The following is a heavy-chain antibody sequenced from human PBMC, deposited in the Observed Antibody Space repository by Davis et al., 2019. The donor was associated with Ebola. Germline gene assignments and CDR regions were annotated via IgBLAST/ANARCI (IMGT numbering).Heavy chain of an antibody. J-gene: IGHJ4*02. D-gene: IGHD6-19*01. Sequence: GESLKISCVASRFTFSHYGMYWFRQAPGQGLEWVSYIGRSGNDISYTDSVKGRFTISRDNAKNTLYLQMSSLRAEDTALYYCAKGQTVVAGQVFFDYWGQGSLVTVSS. CDR1: RFTFSHYG. CDR3: AKGQTVVAGQVFFDY. V-gene: IGHV3-48*01. CDR2: IGRSGNDI.